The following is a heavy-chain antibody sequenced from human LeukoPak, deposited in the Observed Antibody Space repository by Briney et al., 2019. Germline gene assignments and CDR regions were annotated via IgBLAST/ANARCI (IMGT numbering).Heavy chain of an antibody. CDR2: ISWNSGSI. J-gene: IGHJ4*02. V-gene: IGHV3-9*01. CDR1: GFTFDDYA. CDR3: ARDGYDASGYFDY. D-gene: IGHD3-22*01. Sequence: GGSLRLSCAASGFTFDDYAMHWVRQAPGKGLEWVSGISWNSGSIGYADSVKGRFTISRDNAQNSMYLQMNSLRAEDTAVYYCARDGYDASGYFDYWGQGALVTVSS.